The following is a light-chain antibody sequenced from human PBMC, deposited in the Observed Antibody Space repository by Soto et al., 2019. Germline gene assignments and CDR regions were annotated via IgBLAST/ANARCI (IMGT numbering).Light chain of an antibody. CDR3: SSYTSYSTLVV. Sequence: QSALTQPASVSGSPGQSITISCTGTSSDVGIYNYVSWYQQHPGKAPKLMIYDVSNRPSGVSNRFSGSKSGNTASLTISGLPAEDEADYYCSSYTSYSTLVVFGGGTKLTVL. J-gene: IGLJ2*01. CDR2: DVS. V-gene: IGLV2-14*01. CDR1: SSDVGIYNY.